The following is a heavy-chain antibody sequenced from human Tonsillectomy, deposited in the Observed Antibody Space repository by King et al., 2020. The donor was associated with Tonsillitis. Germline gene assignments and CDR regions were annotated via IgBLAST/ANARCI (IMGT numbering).Heavy chain of an antibody. J-gene: IGHJ4*02. CDR3: AKDFDYYGSGSYVDY. CDR1: GFTFTSYA. V-gene: IGHV3-23*04. Sequence: EVQLVESGGGLVQPGGSLRLSCAASGFTFTSYAMSWVRQAPGKGLEWVSVISGSGGSTYYADSVKGRFTISRDNSKNTLYLQMNSLRAEDTAVYYCAKDFDYYGSGSYVDYWGQGTLVIVSS. D-gene: IGHD3-10*01. CDR2: ISGSGGST.